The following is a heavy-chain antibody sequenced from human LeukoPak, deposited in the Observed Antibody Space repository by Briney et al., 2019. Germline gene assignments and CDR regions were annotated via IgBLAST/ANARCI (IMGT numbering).Heavy chain of an antibody. CDR3: AKDGRYYYDSSGYQFDY. V-gene: IGHV3-30*02. J-gene: IGHJ4*02. D-gene: IGHD3-22*01. CDR1: GFTFSSYG. Sequence: PGGSLRLSCAASGFTFSSYGMHWVRQAPGKGLEWVAFIRYDGSNKYYADSVKGRFTISRDNSKNTLYLQMNSLGAEDTAVYYCAKDGRYYYDSSGYQFDYWGQGTLVTVSS. CDR2: IRYDGSNK.